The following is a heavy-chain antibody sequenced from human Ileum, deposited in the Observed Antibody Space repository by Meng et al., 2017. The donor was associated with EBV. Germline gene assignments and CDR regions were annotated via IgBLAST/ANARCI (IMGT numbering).Heavy chain of an antibody. CDR1: GASVSGSVW. J-gene: IGHJ4*02. CDR2: VYHDGAT. V-gene: IGHV4-4*02. Sequence: QVQLQASGPGLLQPSGTLSLTCAASGASVSGSVWWSWVRQPPGKGLEWIGEVYHDGATNYLPSLKSRVTISLDKSKNEVNLHLNSLTAADTAVYSCARSSPIVRGLDYWGQGTLVTVSS. D-gene: IGHD3-10*01. CDR3: ARSSPIVRGLDY.